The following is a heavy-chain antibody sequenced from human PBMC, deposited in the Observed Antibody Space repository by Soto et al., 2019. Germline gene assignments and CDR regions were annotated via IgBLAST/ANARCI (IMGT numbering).Heavy chain of an antibody. Sequence: SETLSLTCAVSGGSFSGYYWSWIRQPPGKGLEWIGEINHSGSTNYNPSLKSRVTISVDTSKNQFSLKLSSVTAADTAVYYCARAYYDSAYGMDVWGQGTTVTVSS. J-gene: IGHJ6*02. V-gene: IGHV4-34*01. D-gene: IGHD3-3*01. CDR1: GGSFSGYY. CDR2: INHSGST. CDR3: ARAYYDSAYGMDV.